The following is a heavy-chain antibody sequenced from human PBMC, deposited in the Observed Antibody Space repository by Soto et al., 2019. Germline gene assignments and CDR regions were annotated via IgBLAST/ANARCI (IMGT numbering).Heavy chain of an antibody. CDR1: GGSISSGDYY. Sequence: QVQLQESGPGLVKPSQTLSLTCTVSGGSISSGDYYWSWIRQPPGKGLEWIGYIDYSGSTYYHPSLKSRVTISVDTSKNQFSLKLSSVTAADTAVYYCARVGGFGATTIDYWGQGTLVTVSS. CDR2: IDYSGST. CDR3: ARVGGFGATTIDY. D-gene: IGHD3-10*01. J-gene: IGHJ4*02. V-gene: IGHV4-30-4*01.